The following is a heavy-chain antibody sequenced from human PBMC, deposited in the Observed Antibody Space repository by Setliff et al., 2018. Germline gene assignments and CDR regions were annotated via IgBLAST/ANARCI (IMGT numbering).Heavy chain of an antibody. CDR1: GYTFNTYE. CDR3: ARSPPRRSSSPGGFDY. J-gene: IGHJ4*02. CDR2: VTPNGGSA. Sequence: RASVKVSCKASGYTFNTYEINWVRQAPGQGLEVMGWVTPNGGSAVYSQKFQGRVTMTASTPLSTAYMELSSLRSEDSAVYYCARSPPRRSSSPGGFDYWGQGTLVTVSS. V-gene: IGHV1-8*01. D-gene: IGHD6-6*01.